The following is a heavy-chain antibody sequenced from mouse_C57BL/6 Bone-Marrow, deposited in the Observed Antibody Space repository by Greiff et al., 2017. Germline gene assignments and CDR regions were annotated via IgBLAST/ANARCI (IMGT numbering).Heavy chain of an antibody. Sequence: QVQLQQSGPELVKPGASVKISCKASGYAFSSSWMNWVKQRPGKGLEWIGRIYPGDGDTNYNGTFKGKATLTADKTSSTAYMQLSSLTSEDSAVYFCARSGYSLAYGGQGTLVTVSA. D-gene: IGHD3-1*01. CDR3: ARSGYSLAY. CDR1: GYAFSSSW. V-gene: IGHV1-82*01. J-gene: IGHJ3*01. CDR2: IYPGDGDT.